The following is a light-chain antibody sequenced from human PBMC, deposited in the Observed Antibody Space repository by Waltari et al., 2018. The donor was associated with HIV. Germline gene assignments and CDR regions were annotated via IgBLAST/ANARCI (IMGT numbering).Light chain of an antibody. CDR3: QQSYGTPS. Sequence: DIHLTQSPPSLIGREEDKVVITCRASQNIKTFLNWYQHKSGRAPKLLIAGATTLNSGVPARFTGSGSETLFTLTINSLHPEDSATYYCQQSYGTPSFGQGTNLEIK. CDR2: GAT. V-gene: IGKV1-39*01. CDR1: QNIKTF. J-gene: IGKJ2*03.